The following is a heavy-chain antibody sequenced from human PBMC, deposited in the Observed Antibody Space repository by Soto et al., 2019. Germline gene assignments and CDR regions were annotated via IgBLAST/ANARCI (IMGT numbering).Heavy chain of an antibody. J-gene: IGHJ6*02. CDR3: ARGAYNWNYYYYYGMDV. D-gene: IGHD1-7*01. CDR2: IIPIFGTA. CDR1: GGTFSSYA. V-gene: IGHV1-69*01. Sequence: QVQLVQSGAEVKKPGSSVKVSCKASGGTFSSYAISWVRQAPGQGLECMGGIIPIFGTANYAQKFQGRVTITADESTSTAYMELSSLRSEDTAVYYCARGAYNWNYYYYYGMDVWGQGTTVTVSS.